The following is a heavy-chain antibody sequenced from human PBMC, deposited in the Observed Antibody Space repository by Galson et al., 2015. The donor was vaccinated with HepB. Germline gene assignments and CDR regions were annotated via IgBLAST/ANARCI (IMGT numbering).Heavy chain of an antibody. D-gene: IGHD4-11*01. CDR2: IHRGGST. CDR1: GFTFSGHW. V-gene: IGHV3-53*01. Sequence: SCAASGFTFSGHWMSWVRQAPGKGLEWVSVIHRGGSTYYADSVKGRFTISRDYSKNTLYLQMNSLRAEDTAVYYCATYYSNDYWGQGTLVTVSS. J-gene: IGHJ4*02. CDR3: ATYYSNDY.